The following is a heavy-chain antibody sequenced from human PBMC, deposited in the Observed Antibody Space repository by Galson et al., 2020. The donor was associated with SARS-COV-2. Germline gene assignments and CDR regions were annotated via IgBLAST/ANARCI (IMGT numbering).Heavy chain of an antibody. CDR2: IYPGDSDT. CDR1: GYAFTNYW. CDR3: ARQPVNTSMVTFDY. V-gene: IGHV5-51*01. Sequence: KIGESLKISCKGSGYAFTNYWIAWVRQMPGKGLEWMGIIYPGDSDTRYSPSFQGHVTMSADKSINTAYLQWNSLKASDTAIYYCARQPVNTSMVTFDYWGQVTLVTVSS. D-gene: IGHD5-18*01. J-gene: IGHJ4*02.